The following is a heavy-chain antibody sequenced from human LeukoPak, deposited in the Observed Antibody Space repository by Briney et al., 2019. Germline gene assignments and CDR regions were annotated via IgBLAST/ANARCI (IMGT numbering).Heavy chain of an antibody. J-gene: IGHJ3*02. CDR2: IYHSGST. CDR3: ARTENYYDRSGPPSGAFDI. Sequence: PSETLSLTCAVSGGSISSGGYSWSWIRQPPGKGLEWIGYIYHSGSTYYNPSLKSRVTISVDRSKNQFSLKLSSVTAADTAVYYCARTENYYDRSGPPSGAFDIWGQGTMVTVSS. CDR1: GGSISSGGYS. D-gene: IGHD3-22*01. V-gene: IGHV4-30-2*01.